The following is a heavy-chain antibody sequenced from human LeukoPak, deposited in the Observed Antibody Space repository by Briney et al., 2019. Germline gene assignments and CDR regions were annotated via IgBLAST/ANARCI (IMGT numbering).Heavy chain of an antibody. CDR1: GGSISSYY. Sequence: SETLSLTCTVSGGSISSYYCNWIRQPPGKGLEWIGYIYYSGSTNYNPSLKSRVTISVDTSKNQFSLKLSSVTAADTAVYYCAREFPCRQGGSRWFDPWGQGTLVTVSS. CDR2: IYYSGST. D-gene: IGHD3-16*01. V-gene: IGHV4-59*01. J-gene: IGHJ5*02. CDR3: AREFPCRQGGSRWFDP.